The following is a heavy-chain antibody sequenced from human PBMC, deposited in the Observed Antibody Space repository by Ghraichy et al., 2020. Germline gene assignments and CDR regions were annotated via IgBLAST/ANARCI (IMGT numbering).Heavy chain of an antibody. CDR1: GFTFSSYA. CDR3: AKEPQFNDLSYGMDV. Sequence: GGSLRLSCAASGFTFSSYAMSWVRQTPGKGPEWFSAISGSGGNTYYADYVKGRFTISRDNSKNMVYLQMNSLTAEDTAVYYCAKEPQFNDLSYGMDVWGQGTTVTVSS. D-gene: IGHD3-3*01. V-gene: IGHV3-23*01. J-gene: IGHJ6*02. CDR2: ISGSGGNT.